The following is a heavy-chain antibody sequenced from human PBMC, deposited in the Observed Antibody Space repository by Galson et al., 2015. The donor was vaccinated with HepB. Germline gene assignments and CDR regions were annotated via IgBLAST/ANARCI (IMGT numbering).Heavy chain of an antibody. CDR1: GFTFSGSA. CDR2: IRSKANNYGT. V-gene: IGHV3-73*01. D-gene: IGHD6-13*01. CDR3: ARLGDFSGFSSR. J-gene: IGHJ4*02. Sequence: SLRLSCEASGFTFSGSAIHWVRQASGNGPEWVGRIRSKANNYGTIYVPALKGRFTISRDDSKNMAYLHMKSLRIEDTAVYYCARLGDFSGFSSRWGQGTRVTVSS.